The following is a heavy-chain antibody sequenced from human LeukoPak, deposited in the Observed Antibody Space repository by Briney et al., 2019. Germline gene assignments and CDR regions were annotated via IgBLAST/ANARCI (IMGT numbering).Heavy chain of an antibody. V-gene: IGHV3-9*01. Sequence: GGSLRLSCAASGFTFDDYAMHWVRQAPGKGLEWVSGISRNSGSIGYADSVKGRFTISRDNAKNSLYLQMNSLRAEDTALYYCVAEDYWGQGTLVTVSS. CDR3: VAEDY. CDR2: ISRNSGSI. J-gene: IGHJ4*02. D-gene: IGHD6-19*01. CDR1: GFTFDDYA.